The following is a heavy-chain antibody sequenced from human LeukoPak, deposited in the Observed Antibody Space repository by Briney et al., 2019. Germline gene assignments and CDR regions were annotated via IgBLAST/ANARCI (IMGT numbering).Heavy chain of an antibody. D-gene: IGHD1-26*01. V-gene: IGHV6-1*01. CDR2: TYYRSKWYN. CDR1: GDSVSSNSAA. J-gene: IGHJ5*02. Sequence: SQTLSLTFAISGDSVSSNSAAWNWVRQSPSRGLEWLGRTYYRSKWYNDYAISVKSRIHINPDTSQIQFSLQLNSVTPEDTAVYYCARVRLVGGDNWFDPWGQGTLVTVSS. CDR3: ARVRLVGGDNWFDP.